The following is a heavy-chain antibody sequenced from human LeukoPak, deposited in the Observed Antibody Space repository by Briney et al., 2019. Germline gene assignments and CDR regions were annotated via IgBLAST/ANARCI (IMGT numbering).Heavy chain of an antibody. Sequence: GGSLRLSCAASGFTFSSYAMSWVRQAPGKGLEWVSAISGSGGSTYYADPVKGRFTISRDNSKNTLYLQMNSLRAEDTAVYYCAKDPSYDFWSGYYTGDYWGQGTLVTVSS. CDR1: GFTFSSYA. CDR3: AKDPSYDFWSGYYTGDY. J-gene: IGHJ4*02. D-gene: IGHD3-3*01. V-gene: IGHV3-23*01. CDR2: ISGSGGST.